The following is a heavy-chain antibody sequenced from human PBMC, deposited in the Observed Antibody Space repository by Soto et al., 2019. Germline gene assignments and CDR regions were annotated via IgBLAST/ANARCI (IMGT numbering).Heavy chain of an antibody. V-gene: IGHV1-18*01. D-gene: IGHD6-6*01. CDR1: GYSFITYS. J-gene: IGHJ6*02. CDR3: ARDRPTSSIRARDYYYAMDV. CDR2: ISTYNGNT. Sequence: GASGKLSCKASGYSFITYSTSWVRQAPGQGLEWMGWISTYNGNTKYAQKLQGRVTMTTDTSTTTGYMELRSLRSDDTAVYYCARDRPTSSIRARDYYYAMDVWGQGTTVTVSS.